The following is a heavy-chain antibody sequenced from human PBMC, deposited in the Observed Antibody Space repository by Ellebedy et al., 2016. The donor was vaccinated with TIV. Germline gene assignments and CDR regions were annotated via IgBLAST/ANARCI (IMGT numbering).Heavy chain of an antibody. J-gene: IGHJ4*02. Sequence: MPGGSLRLSCTVSGGSINNYSWSWIRQPPGKGLQWIAYIYYSGSTDYNPSLKSRVTISVNTSKNQLSLKLSSVTAADTAVYYCARMRYCGGDCWYFDYWGQGTLVTVSS. CDR1: GGSINNYS. CDR2: IYYSGST. V-gene: IGHV4-59*08. D-gene: IGHD2-21*02. CDR3: ARMRYCGGDCWYFDY.